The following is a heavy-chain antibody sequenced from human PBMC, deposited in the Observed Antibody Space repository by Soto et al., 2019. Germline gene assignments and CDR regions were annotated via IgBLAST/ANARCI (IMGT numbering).Heavy chain of an antibody. CDR2: IYYDDGST. J-gene: IGHJ6*02. CDR3: ASGQQVILRYYYGLDV. CDR1: GFTVSTNY. D-gene: IGHD6-13*01. V-gene: IGHV3-53*02. Sequence: EVQLVETGGGGIQPGGSLRLSCAVSGFTVSTNYMSWVRQAPGKGLEWVSVIYYDDGSTYYADSVKGRFSISRDSSRNTLYLQMNSLRAEDTAVYYCASGQQVILRYYYGLDVWGQGTTVTVSS.